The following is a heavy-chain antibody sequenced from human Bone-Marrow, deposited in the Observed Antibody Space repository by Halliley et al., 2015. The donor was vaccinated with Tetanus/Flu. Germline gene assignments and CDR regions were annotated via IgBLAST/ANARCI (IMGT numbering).Heavy chain of an antibody. V-gene: IGHV1-8*01. D-gene: IGHD6-19*01. Sequence: QVQLVQSGAEVKKPGASVKVSCKASGYTFTSYNIYWVRQATGQGLECVGWVNPYNGDTDYAQMFQGRVTMTRDTSISTLYMELSSLGSDDTAVYFCARYRAQVAGFDYWGQGTLVTVSS. CDR1: GYTFTSYN. CDR2: VNPYNGDT. CDR3: ARYRAQVAGFDY. J-gene: IGHJ4*02.